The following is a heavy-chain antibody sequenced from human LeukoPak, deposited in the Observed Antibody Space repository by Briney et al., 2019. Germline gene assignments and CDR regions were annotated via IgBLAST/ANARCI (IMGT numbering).Heavy chain of an antibody. J-gene: IGHJ4*02. CDR1: GGSINNHY. CDR2: IFNTGNT. D-gene: IGHD3-10*01. CDR3: ATRPAGTSWYGVFDY. Sequence: SETLSLTCSVSGGSINNHYWSWIRQPPGKRLEWIGYIFNTGNTNYNPSLGSRVTMSVDASRDQFFLRLSSVTAADTAIYYCATRPAGTSWYGVFDYWSQGTLVTVSS. V-gene: IGHV4-59*11.